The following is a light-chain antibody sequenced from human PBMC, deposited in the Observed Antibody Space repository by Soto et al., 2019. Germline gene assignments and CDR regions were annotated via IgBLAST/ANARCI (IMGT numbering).Light chain of an antibody. J-gene: IGLJ3*02. CDR2: EVR. CDR3: SSDTTTSTMV. Sequence: QSALTQHASVSGSPGQSITIACTGTNRDVGSYNLVSWYQQRPGEAPKLIISEVRNRPSGISSRFTGSKSGNKSSMTISGLQAEDEADYYVSSDTTTSTMVVGGGTKLTVL. CDR1: NRDVGSYNL. V-gene: IGLV2-14*01.